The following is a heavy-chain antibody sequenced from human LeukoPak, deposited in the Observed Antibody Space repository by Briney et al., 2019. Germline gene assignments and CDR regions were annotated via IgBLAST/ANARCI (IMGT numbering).Heavy chain of an antibody. V-gene: IGHV3-21*01. CDR3: TRDIGGRSAY. CDR2: TKSSSSYV. J-gene: IGHJ4*02. D-gene: IGHD3-16*01. CDR1: GFTFTSYS. Sequence: GGSLRLSCAASGFTFTSYSMNWVRQAPGKGLEWVSSTKSSSSYVYYADAVKGRFTISRDNAKNSLYLEMNSLRAEDTAVYYCTRDIGGRSAYWGQGTLVTVSS.